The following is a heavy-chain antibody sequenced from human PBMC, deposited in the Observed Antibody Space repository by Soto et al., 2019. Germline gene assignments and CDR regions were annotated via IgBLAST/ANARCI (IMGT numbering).Heavy chain of an antibody. V-gene: IGHV4-39*01. D-gene: IGHD4-17*01. CDR2: IYYSGST. J-gene: IGHJ4*02. Sequence: SETLSLTCTVSGGSVSSSSYYWGWIRQPPGQGLEWIGSIYYSGSTYYNPSLKSRVTVSGDTSNSQFSLRLSSVTAADTAVYYCARHVDYGDYHTDYWGQGTLVTVSS. CDR3: ARHVDYGDYHTDY. CDR1: GGSVSSSSYY.